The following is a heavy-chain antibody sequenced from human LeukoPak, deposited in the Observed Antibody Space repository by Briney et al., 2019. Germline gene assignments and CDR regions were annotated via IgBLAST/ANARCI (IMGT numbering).Heavy chain of an antibody. Sequence: ASVKVSCKASGYSFTGHYIHWVRQAPGQGLEWMGWLNPNSGGTNYAQKFQGRVTMTRDTSISTAYMELSRLRSDDTAVYYCARVLSSSIDYGYWGQGTLVTVSS. CDR2: LNPNSGGT. D-gene: IGHD3-16*01. J-gene: IGHJ4*02. CDR3: ARVLSSSIDYGY. V-gene: IGHV1-2*02. CDR1: GYSFTGHY.